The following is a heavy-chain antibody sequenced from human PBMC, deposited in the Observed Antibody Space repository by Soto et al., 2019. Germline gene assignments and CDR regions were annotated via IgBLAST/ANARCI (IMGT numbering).Heavy chain of an antibody. CDR1: SGSISSSNW. J-gene: IGHJ4*02. Sequence: PSETLSLTCAVSSGSISSSNWWSWVRQPPGKGLEWIGEIYHSGSTNYNPSLKSRVTISVDKSKNQFSLKLSSVTAADTAVYYCARAPRRGSGYYIGYDYWGQGTLVTVSS. D-gene: IGHD3-3*01. V-gene: IGHV4-4*02. CDR2: IYHSGST. CDR3: ARAPRRGSGYYIGYDY.